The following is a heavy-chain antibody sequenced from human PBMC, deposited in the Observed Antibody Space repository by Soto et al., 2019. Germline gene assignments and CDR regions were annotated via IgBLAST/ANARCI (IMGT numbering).Heavy chain of an antibody. V-gene: IGHV3-72*01. J-gene: IGHJ4*02. CDR2: IRNKANGYTT. CDR3: AKEATNDQWELLHFDS. D-gene: IGHD1-26*01. Sequence: LVESGGGVIQPGGSLRLSCAASGFSFSDHYMDWVRQAPGKGLEWLGRIRNKANGYTTEYAASVKGRITISRDDSKNSLFLQVTNLKFEDTAVYFCAKEATNDQWELLHFDSWGQGNLVTVSS. CDR1: GFSFSDHY.